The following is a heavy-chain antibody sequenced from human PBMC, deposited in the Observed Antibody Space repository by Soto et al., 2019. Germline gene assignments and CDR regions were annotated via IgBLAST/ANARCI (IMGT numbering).Heavy chain of an antibody. CDR3: AKGEDGYNFNQDFDY. CDR1: GFTFSSYA. J-gene: IGHJ4*02. CDR2: ISGSGGST. V-gene: IGHV3-23*01. D-gene: IGHD5-12*01. Sequence: GGSLRLSCAASGFTFSSYAMSWVRQAPGKGLEWVSAISGSGGSTYYADSVKGRFTISRDNSKNTLYLQMNSLRAEDTAVYYCAKGEDGYNFNQDFDYWGQGTLVTVSS.